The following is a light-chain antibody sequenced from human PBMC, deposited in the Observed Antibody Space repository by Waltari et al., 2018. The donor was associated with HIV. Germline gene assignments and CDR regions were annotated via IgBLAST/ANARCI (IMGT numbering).Light chain of an antibody. CDR1: ESVLSSSNNVNY. CDR3: QQYYSTPT. J-gene: IGKJ5*01. V-gene: IGKV4-1*01. Sequence: DIVLTQSPETLSVSLGERAAIHGKSGESVLSSSNNVNYFAWYQQRPGQPPTLLFSEASSRSSGVPARFTASGSRTDFTLTIDDLQADDVAVYFCQQYYSTPTFGRGTQLV. CDR2: EAS.